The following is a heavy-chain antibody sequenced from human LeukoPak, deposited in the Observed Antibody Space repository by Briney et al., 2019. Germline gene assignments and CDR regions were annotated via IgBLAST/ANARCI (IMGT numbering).Heavy chain of an antibody. V-gene: IGHV3-11*04. J-gene: IGHJ4*02. CDR2: ISPGGSTI. CDR1: GFTFSEYY. CDR3: ARDRESSSMSWAFDY. Sequence: GGSLRLSCAASGFTFSEYYMTWIRQAPGKGLEWLSYISPGGSTIYCADSMKGRLTISRDNAKKSLDLQMNSLRAEDTAVYYCARDRESSSMSWAFDYWGQGTLVTVSS. D-gene: IGHD6-6*01.